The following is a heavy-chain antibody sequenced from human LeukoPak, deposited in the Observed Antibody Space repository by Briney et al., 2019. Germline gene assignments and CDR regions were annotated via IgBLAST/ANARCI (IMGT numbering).Heavy chain of an antibody. CDR1: GGSISSYY. CDR3: AREPCGGDCYSAYFDY. D-gene: IGHD2-21*02. V-gene: IGHV4-59*01. J-gene: IGHJ4*02. Sequence: VKPSETLSLTCTVSGGSISSYYWSWIRQPPGKGLEWIGYIYYSGSTNYNPSLKSRVTISVDTSKNQFSLKLSSVTAADTAVYYCAREPCGGDCYSAYFDYWGQGTLVTVSS. CDR2: IYYSGST.